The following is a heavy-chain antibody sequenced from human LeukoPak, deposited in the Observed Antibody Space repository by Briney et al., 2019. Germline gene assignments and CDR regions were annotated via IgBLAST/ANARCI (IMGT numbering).Heavy chain of an antibody. J-gene: IGHJ5*02. CDR1: VYTFTGYY. D-gene: IGHD2-2*01. V-gene: IGHV1-2*02. Sequence: ASVKVFCKASVYTFTGYYMHWVRQAPGQGPEWMGWINPNSGGTYIPQKFQGRLTLTRDTSISTAYMELSSLRSDDTAVYYCARDGRYCSSTSCSQPYNWFDPWGQGTLVTVSS. CDR3: ARDGRYCSSTSCSQPYNWFDP. CDR2: INPNSGGT.